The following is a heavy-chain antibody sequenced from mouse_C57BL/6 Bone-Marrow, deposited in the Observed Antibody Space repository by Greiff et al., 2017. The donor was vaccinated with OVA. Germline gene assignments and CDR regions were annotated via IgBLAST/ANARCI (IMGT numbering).Heavy chain of an antibody. V-gene: IGHV8-8*01. CDR2: IWWDDDK. Sequence: QVTLKESGPGILQPSQTLSLTCSFSGFSLSTFGMGVGWIRQPSGKGLEWLAHIWWDDDKYYTPALKSRITISKDTSNNPVFRKIAKVDTADTAKYYSDRTYYGSWFAYWGQGTLVTVS. CDR1: GFSLSTFGMG. CDR3: DRTYYGSWFAY. D-gene: IGHD2-10*01. J-gene: IGHJ3*01.